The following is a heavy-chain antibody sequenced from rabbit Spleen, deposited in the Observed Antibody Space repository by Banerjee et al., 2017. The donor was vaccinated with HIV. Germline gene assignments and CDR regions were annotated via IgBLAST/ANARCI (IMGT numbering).Heavy chain of an antibody. CDR2: IYTGNGKT. V-gene: IGHV1S45*01. D-gene: IGHD8-1*01. CDR3: ARDAGTGDYIDVYFNL. CDR1: GFSFSSSYY. J-gene: IGHJ4*01. Sequence: QEQLEESAGGLVQPGGSLKLSCKASGFSFSSSYYMCWVRQAPGKGLEWIGCIYTGNGKTYYANWAKGRFTISKSSSTTVTLQMTSLTAADTATYFCARDAGTGDYIDVYFNLWGPGTLVTVS.